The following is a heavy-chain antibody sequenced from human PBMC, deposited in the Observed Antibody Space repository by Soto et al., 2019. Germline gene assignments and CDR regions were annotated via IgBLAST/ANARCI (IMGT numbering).Heavy chain of an antibody. D-gene: IGHD5-12*01. Sequence: PSETLSLTCTVAGGYIISYYWSWIRKPPGKGLEWIGYIYYSGSTNYNPSLKSRVTISVDTSKNQFSLKLSSVTAADTAVYYCARDAISGYGEFDYWGQGTLVTVSS. V-gene: IGHV4-59*01. CDR3: ARDAISGYGEFDY. CDR1: GGYIISYY. CDR2: IYYSGST. J-gene: IGHJ4*02.